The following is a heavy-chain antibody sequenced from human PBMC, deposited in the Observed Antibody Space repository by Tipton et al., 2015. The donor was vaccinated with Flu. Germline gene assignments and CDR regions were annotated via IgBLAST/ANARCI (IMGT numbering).Heavy chain of an antibody. D-gene: IGHD1-14*01. CDR3: AKANPYWYFDL. Sequence: SLRLSCAASGFTFDDYAMHWVRQAPGKGLEWVSGISWNSGSIGYADSVKGRFTISRDNAKNSLYLQMNSLRAEDTALYYCAKANPYWYFDLWGRGPLVPVSS. CDR1: GFTFDDYA. J-gene: IGHJ2*01. V-gene: IGHV3-9*01. CDR2: ISWNSGSI.